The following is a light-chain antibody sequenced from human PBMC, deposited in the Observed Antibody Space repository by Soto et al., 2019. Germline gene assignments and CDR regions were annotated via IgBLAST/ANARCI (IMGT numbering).Light chain of an antibody. CDR2: GAS. CDR1: RSVSST. J-gene: IGKJ1*01. Sequence: EIVMTQSPAPLPFSPGERATLSCRASRSVSSTLAWSQQKPGQAPSLLIYGASTRATGIPARFSGSGSGTEFTLTISSLQSEDFAVYYCQQYNNWPPWTFGQGTKVEIK. CDR3: QQYNNWPPWT. V-gene: IGKV3-15*01.